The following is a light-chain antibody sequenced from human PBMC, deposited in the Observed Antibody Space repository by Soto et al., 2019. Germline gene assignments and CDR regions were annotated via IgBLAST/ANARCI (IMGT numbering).Light chain of an antibody. CDR1: GSAVGVYHY. CDR2: EVT. Sequence: QPASAFQSPGHSITSSCTGTGSAVGVYHYVSSYQHHPCKAPKVMIYEVTNRPSGVSNRFSGSKSGNTASLTVSGLLAEEEADYYCSSYTSSTNYVFGTGTKVTAL. V-gene: IGLV2-14*01. CDR3: SSYTSSTNYV. J-gene: IGLJ1*01.